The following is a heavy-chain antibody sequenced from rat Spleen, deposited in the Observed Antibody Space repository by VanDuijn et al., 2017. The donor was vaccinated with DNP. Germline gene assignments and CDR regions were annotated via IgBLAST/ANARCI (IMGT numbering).Heavy chain of an antibody. CDR1: GYSITSNY. D-gene: IGHD1-2*01. CDR2: ISYSGST. J-gene: IGHJ3*01. CDR3: ARTDFYSTYIPFAY. V-gene: IGHV3-1*01. Sequence: EVQLQESGPGLVKPSQSLSLTCSVTGYSITSNYWAWIRKFPGNKMEWMGYISYSGSTGYNPSLRSRISITRDTSKRQFFLQLNSVTTEDTATYYCARTDFYSTYIPFAYWGQGTLVSVSS.